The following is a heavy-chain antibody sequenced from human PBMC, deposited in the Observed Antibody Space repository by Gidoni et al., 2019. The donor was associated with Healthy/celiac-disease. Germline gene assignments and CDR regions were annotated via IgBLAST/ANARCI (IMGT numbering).Heavy chain of an antibody. CDR2: IYYSGST. V-gene: IGHV4-31*03. J-gene: IGHJ6*02. CDR3: ARDCSSTSCYSYGMDV. CDR1: GGSISSGGYY. Sequence: QVQLQESGPGLVKPSQTLSLTCTVSGGSISSGGYYWSWIRQHPGKGLEWIGYIYYSGSTYYNPSLKSRVTISVDTSKNQFSLKLSSVTAADTAVYYCARDCSSTSCYSYGMDVWGQGTTVTVSS. D-gene: IGHD2-2*02.